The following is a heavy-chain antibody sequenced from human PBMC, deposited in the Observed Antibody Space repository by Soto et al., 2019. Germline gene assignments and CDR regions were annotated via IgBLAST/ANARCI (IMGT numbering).Heavy chain of an antibody. Sequence: GESLKISCKASGYSFTTYWIGWVRQMPGKGLEWMGIIYPGDSDTRYSPSFQGQVTISADKSISTAYLQWSSLKASDTAMYYCARQGSDIVVVPAAIRNYYYYMDVWGKGTTVTVSS. J-gene: IGHJ6*03. CDR2: IYPGDSDT. CDR3: ARQGSDIVVVPAAIRNYYYYMDV. CDR1: GYSFTTYW. V-gene: IGHV5-51*01. D-gene: IGHD2-2*02.